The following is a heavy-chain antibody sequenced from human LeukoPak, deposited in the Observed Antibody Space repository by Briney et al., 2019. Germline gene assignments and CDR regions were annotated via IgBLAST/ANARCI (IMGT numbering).Heavy chain of an antibody. D-gene: IGHD5-18*01. CDR1: GGSFSGYY. CDR2: INHSGST. CDR3: ARVKRGYSYGYTDPLFDY. J-gene: IGHJ4*02. Sequence: SETLSLTCAVYGGSFSGYYWSWIRQPPGKGLGWIGEINHSGSTNYNPSLKSRVTISVDTSKNQFSLKLSSVTAADTAVYYCARVKRGYSYGYTDPLFDYWGQGTLVTVSS. V-gene: IGHV4-34*01.